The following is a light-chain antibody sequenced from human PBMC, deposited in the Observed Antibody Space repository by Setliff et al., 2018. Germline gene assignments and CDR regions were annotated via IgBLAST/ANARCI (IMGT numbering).Light chain of an antibody. CDR2: EVS. J-gene: IGLJ2*01. Sequence: QSALTQPASVSGSPGQAITISCTGTSSDVGDYHYVSWYQQHPGKAPKLIIYEVSYRPSGVSHRFSGSKSGTTASLTISGLQAEDEADYHCSSYISGSTNVLFGGGTKVTVL. V-gene: IGLV2-14*01. CDR1: SSDVGDYHY. CDR3: SSYISGSTNVL.